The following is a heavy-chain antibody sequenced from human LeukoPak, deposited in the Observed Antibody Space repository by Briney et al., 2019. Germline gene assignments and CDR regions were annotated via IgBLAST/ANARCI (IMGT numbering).Heavy chain of an antibody. CDR3: AREDEYYYGSGPFEY. CDR2: ISGDNGDT. V-gene: IGHV1-18*01. CDR1: GYSLTTYG. Sequence: ASVKVSCKASGYSLTTYGISWVRQAPGQGLEWMGWISGDNGDTNYAQKFQGRVTMTRDTSISTAYMELSRLRSDDTAVYYCAREDEYYYGSGPFEYWGQGTLVTVSS. J-gene: IGHJ4*02. D-gene: IGHD3-10*01.